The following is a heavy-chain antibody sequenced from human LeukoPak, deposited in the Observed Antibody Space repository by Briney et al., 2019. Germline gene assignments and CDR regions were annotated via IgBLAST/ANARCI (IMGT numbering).Heavy chain of an antibody. J-gene: IGHJ4*02. CDR3: ARVGAAGFDY. Sequence: GGSLRLSCAASVFTLTRYWMSWVRQAPGKGPEWVANINEDGSEKYYLDSVRGRFTFSRDNARNSLYLQMNSLRVEDAAVYFCARVGAAGFDYWGQGALVTVSS. V-gene: IGHV3-7*03. CDR1: VFTLTRYW. D-gene: IGHD6-13*01. CDR2: INEDGSEK.